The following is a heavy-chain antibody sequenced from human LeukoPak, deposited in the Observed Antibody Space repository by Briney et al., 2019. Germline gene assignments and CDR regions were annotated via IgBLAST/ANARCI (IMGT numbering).Heavy chain of an antibody. CDR2: IYYSGST. J-gene: IGHJ4*02. CDR1: GGSISSSSYY. Sequence: SETLSLTCTVSGGSISSSSYYWGGIRQPPGKGLEWIGSIYYSGSTYYNPSLKSRVTISVDTSKNQFSLKLSSVTAADTAVYYCARDEVGATLGGFDYWGQGTLVTVSS. V-gene: IGHV4-39*02. D-gene: IGHD1-26*01. CDR3: ARDEVGATLGGFDY.